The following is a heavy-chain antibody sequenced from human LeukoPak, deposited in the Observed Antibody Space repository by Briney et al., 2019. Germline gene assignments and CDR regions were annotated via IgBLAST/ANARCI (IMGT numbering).Heavy chain of an antibody. V-gene: IGHV4-31*01. CDR2: IYYTGTS. CDR3: ARLLNTLDY. J-gene: IGHJ4*02. D-gene: IGHD2-2*02. CDR1: GASISSGGYY. Sequence: SETLSLTCTVSGASISSGGYYWSWIRQRPGKGLEWTGYIYYTGTSYYNPALESLITISVDMSKNQFSLKLSSVTAADTAVYYCARLLNTLDYWGQGTLVSVSA.